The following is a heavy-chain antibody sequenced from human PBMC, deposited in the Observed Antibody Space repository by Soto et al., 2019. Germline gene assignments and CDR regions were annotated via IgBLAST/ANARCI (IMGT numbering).Heavy chain of an antibody. J-gene: IGHJ4*02. CDR1: GYTFTSYG. CDR2: ISVYNGNT. Sequence: ASVKVSCKASGYTFTSYGISWVRQAPGQGLEWMGWISVYNGNTNYARKLQGRVTMTTDTSTSTAYMELRSLRSDDTAVYYCARLPLSTVTTHHFDYWGQGTLVTVSS. V-gene: IGHV1-18*01. D-gene: IGHD4-17*01. CDR3: ARLPLSTVTTHHFDY.